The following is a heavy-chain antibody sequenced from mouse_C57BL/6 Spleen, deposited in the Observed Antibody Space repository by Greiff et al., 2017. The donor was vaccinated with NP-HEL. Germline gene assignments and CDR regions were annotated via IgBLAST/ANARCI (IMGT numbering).Heavy chain of an antibody. J-gene: IGHJ4*01. V-gene: IGHV1-4*01. CDR2: INPSSGYT. CDR1: GYTFTSYT. CDR3: ARLLSRITTVVAGDYAMDY. D-gene: IGHD1-1*01. Sequence: QVQLQQSGAELARPGASVKMSCKASGYTFTSYTMHWVKQRPGQGLEWIGYINPSSGYTKYNQKFKDKATLTADKSSSTAYMQLSSLTSEDSAVYYCARLLSRITTVVAGDYAMDYWGQGTSVTVSS.